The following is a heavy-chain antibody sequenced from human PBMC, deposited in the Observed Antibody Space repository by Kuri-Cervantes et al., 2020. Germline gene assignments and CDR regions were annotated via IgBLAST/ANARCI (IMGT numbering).Heavy chain of an antibody. Sequence: SETLSLTCAVSGYSISSGYYWGWIRQPPGKGLEWIGSIYHSGSTNYNPSLKSRVTISVDMSKNHFSLKLRSVTAADTAVYYCARGRSSSPTGYYYYMDVWGKGTTVTVSS. CDR1: GYSISSGYY. D-gene: IGHD6-6*01. J-gene: IGHJ6*03. V-gene: IGHV4-38-2*01. CDR3: ARGRSSSPTGYYYYMDV. CDR2: IYHSGST.